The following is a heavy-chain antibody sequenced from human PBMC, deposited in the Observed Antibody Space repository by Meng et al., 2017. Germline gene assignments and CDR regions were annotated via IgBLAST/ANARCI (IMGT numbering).Heavy chain of an antibody. D-gene: IGHD3-10*01. CDR1: GGTFSSYA. CDR3: GSLTGWFDP. CDR2: IIPIFGTA. Sequence: QVQLVRYGAEVTKPGSSVTLTCKAAGGTFSSYAISWVRQAPGQGLEWMEGIIPIFGTANYAQKFQGRVTITADKSTSTAYMELSSLRSEDTAAYYCGSLTGWFDPWGQGTLVTVSS. J-gene: IGHJ5*02. V-gene: IGHV1-69*06.